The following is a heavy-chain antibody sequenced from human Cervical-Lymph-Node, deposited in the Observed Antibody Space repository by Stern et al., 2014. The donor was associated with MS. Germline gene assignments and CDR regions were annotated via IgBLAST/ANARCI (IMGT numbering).Heavy chain of an antibody. J-gene: IGHJ3*02. CDR3: ASARNTAFDI. Sequence: QVQLVQSGAEVKKPGASVKVSCKASEYTFTYFFMHWVRQAPGQGLEWMGVINPSGGFATYARNFQGRVAMTRDTSTSTVYMELTSLTSEDTAVYYCASARNTAFDIWGQGTLVTVSS. V-gene: IGHV1-46*03. CDR1: EYTFTYFF. CDR2: INPSGGFA.